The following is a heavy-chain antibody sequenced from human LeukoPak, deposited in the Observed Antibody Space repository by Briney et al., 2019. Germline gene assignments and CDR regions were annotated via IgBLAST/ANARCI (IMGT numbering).Heavy chain of an antibody. J-gene: IGHJ6*03. CDR1: GFTFSSYA. V-gene: IGHV3-23*01. Sequence: PGGSLRLSCAASGFTFSSYAMSWVRQAPGKGLEWVSAISGSGGSTYYADSVKGRFTISRDNSKDTLYLQMNSLRAEDTAVYYCAKGLQGGYFYMDVWGKGTTVTVSS. CDR3: AKGLQGGYFYMDV. D-gene: IGHD3-16*01. CDR2: ISGSGGST.